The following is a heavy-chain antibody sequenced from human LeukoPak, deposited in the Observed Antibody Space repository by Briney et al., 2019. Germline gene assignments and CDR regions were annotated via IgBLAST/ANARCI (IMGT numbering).Heavy chain of an antibody. D-gene: IGHD5-18*01. CDR1: GFSFGDYA. CDR3: AKGTGYSYGGSFDS. J-gene: IGHJ4*02. Sequence: GGPLRLSCAASGFSFGDYAMYWVRQTPGKGPEWVSGISWNSDTIGYADSVKGRFTISRDNAKNSLYLQMNSLRAEDTALYYCAKGTGYSYGGSFDSWGQGTLITVSS. V-gene: IGHV3-9*01. CDR2: ISWNSDTI.